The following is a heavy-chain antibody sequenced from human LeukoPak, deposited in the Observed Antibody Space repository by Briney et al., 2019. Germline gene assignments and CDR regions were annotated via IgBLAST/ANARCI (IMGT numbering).Heavy chain of an antibody. V-gene: IGHV3-23*01. Sequence: PGGSLRLSCAASGFTFSSYAMSCLRQSPGKGLEWVSAISGSGGSTYYADSVKGRFTISGDNSKNTLYLQMNSLRAEDTAVYYCEKEDCSSTSCYEDAPCDYWGQGTLVTVSS. D-gene: IGHD2-2*01. CDR3: EKEDCSSTSCYEDAPCDY. CDR1: GFTFSSYA. J-gene: IGHJ4*02. CDR2: ISGSGGST.